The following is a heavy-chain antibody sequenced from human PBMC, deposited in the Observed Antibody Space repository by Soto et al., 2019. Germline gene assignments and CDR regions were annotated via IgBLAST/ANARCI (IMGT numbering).Heavy chain of an antibody. CDR3: ARVGREPYGSGSYTWFDP. CDR2: IYYSGST. J-gene: IGHJ5*02. Sequence: WETLSLTCTVSSGSISGFSWSWIRQPPGKGPEWIGYIYYSGSTNYNPSLKSRATISVDTSKNQFSLKLSSVTAADTAVYYCARVGREPYGSGSYTWFDPWGQGTLVTVSS. V-gene: IGHV4-59*01. D-gene: IGHD3-10*01. CDR1: SGSISGFS.